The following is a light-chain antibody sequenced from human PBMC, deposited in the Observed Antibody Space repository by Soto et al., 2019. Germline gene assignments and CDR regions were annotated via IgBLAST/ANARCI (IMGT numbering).Light chain of an antibody. CDR2: DAS. V-gene: IGKV3-20*01. CDR3: QQYGSSPRT. Sequence: IVMTQSPCTLSLSPGERATLSCGASQSVNSNYLAWYQQKPGQPPRVLIHDASSRATGIPDRFSGSGSGTDFTLTISRLEPEDFVVYYCQQYGSSPRTFGQGTKVDIK. J-gene: IGKJ1*01. CDR1: QSVNSNY.